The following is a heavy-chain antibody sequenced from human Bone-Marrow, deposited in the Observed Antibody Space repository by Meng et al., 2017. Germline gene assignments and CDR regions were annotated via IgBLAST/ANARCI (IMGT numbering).Heavy chain of an antibody. CDR2: IYHSGST. V-gene: IGHV4-4*02. J-gene: IGHJ5*02. Sequence: GQLQGSGPGLVKPSGTLSLTSAVSGGSISSPNWWSWVRQPPGRGLEWIGEIYHSGSTTYNPSLLSRVTISVDKSKNQFSLKLSSVTAADTAIYYCARVIYRPSGHNYFDPWGQGTLVTVSS. D-gene: IGHD1-26*01. CDR1: GGSISSPNW. CDR3: ARVIYRPSGHNYFDP.